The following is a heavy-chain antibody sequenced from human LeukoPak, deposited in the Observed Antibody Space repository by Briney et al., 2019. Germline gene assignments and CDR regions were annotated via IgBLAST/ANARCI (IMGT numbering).Heavy chain of an antibody. CDR1: GFTFSSYA. D-gene: IGHD3-10*01. V-gene: IGHV3-23*01. J-gene: IGHJ4*02. Sequence: GGFQRLSCAASGFTFSSYAMSWGRQAPGKGLEWVSAISGSGGSTYYADSVKGRFTISRDNSKNTLYLQMNSLRAEDTAVYYCAISDGYYFDYWGQGTLVTVSS. CDR2: ISGSGGST. CDR3: AISDGYYFDY.